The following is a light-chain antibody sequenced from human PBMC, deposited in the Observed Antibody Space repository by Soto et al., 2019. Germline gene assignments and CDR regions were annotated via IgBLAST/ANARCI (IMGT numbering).Light chain of an antibody. CDR3: QQYDNLAYT. Sequence: DIQMTQSPSSLSASVGDRVTITCQASQDISNYLNWYQQKPGKAPKLLIYDASNLETGVPSRFSGNGSGTDFTFTISSLQPEDIATYYCQQYDNLAYTFGQGTKLEIK. CDR2: DAS. J-gene: IGKJ2*01. CDR1: QDISNY. V-gene: IGKV1-33*01.